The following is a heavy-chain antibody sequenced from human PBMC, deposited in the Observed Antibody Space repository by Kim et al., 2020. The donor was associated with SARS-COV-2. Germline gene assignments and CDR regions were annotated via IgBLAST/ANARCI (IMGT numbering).Heavy chain of an antibody. CDR3: ARFEYYGSGSYYSGFDY. V-gene: IGHV1-3*01. D-gene: IGHD3-10*01. J-gene: IGHJ4*02. Sequence: FQGRVTISRDTSASTAYMELSSLRSEDTAVYYCARFEYYGSGSYYSGFDYWGQGTLVTVSS.